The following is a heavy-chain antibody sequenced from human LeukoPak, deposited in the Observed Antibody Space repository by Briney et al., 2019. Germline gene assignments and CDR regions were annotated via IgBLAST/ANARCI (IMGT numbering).Heavy chain of an antibody. V-gene: IGHV1-8*03. J-gene: IGHJ6*03. D-gene: IGHD5-18*01. CDR3: ARRGTAMGFDYYYYYYMDV. CDR1: GYTITSYD. Sequence: GASVKVSCKASGYTITSYDINWVRQATGQGLEWMGWMNPNSGNTGYAQKFQGRVTITRNTSISTAYMEPSSLRSEDAAVYYCARRGTAMGFDYYYYYYMDVWGKGTTVTVSS. CDR2: MNPNSGNT.